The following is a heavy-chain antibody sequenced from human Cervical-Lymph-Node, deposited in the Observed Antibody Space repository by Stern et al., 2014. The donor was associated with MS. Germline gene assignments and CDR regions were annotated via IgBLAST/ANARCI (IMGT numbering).Heavy chain of an antibody. CDR1: GFSLNTLGVG. V-gene: IGHV2-5*02. CDR2: IYLDDDN. J-gene: IGHJ4*02. CDR3: THSLLRWGELSPPPIAS. D-gene: IGHD3-16*02. Sequence: QITLKESGPTLVKPTQTLTLTCTFSGFSLNTLGVGVGWIRQPPGKALEWLAVIYLDDDNRYSPSLQSRLTITKEPLKTQVVLTLTNPDSVNTATYYCTHSLLRWGELSPPPIASRGQGALVTVSS.